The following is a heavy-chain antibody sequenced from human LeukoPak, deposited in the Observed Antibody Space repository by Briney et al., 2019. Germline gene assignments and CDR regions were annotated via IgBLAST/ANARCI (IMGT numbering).Heavy chain of an antibody. V-gene: IGHV1-2*02. CDR3: ARAEGSGSYSNWFDP. J-gene: IGHJ5*02. D-gene: IGHD3-10*01. CDR2: INSYSGGT. Sequence: ASVKVSCKASGYTFSGYYMHWVRQAPGQGLEWMGWINSYSGGTNYAQNFQGGVTMTRDRSISTAYMELSRLRSDDTAVYYCARAEGSGSYSNWFDPWGQGTLVTVSS. CDR1: GYTFSGYY.